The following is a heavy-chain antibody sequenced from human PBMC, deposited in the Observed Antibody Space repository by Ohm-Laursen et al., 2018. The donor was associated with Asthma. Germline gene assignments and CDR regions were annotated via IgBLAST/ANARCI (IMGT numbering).Heavy chain of an antibody. V-gene: IGHV1-18*01. CDR2: ISAYNGNT. J-gene: IGHJ4*02. CDR3: ARVLSYYDHSSYYDRIDY. CDR1: GYTFTSYG. Sequence: SVKVSCNASGYTFTSYGISWVRQAPGQGLEWMGWISAYNGNTNYAQKLQGRVTMTTDTSTSTAYMELRGLRSDDTAVYYCARVLSYYDHSSYYDRIDYWGQGPLVTVSS. D-gene: IGHD3-22*01.